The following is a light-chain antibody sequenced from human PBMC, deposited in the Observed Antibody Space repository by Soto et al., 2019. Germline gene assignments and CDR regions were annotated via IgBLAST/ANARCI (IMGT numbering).Light chain of an antibody. CDR3: QQSYTTPRT. CDR1: QSVSTY. CDR2: ASS. Sequence: DLQMTQSPSSLSASVGDRVTITCRASQSVSTYLNWYQQKPGKAPKLLIYASSRLQSGVPSRFSGSGSGTDFTLAITSRQPEDCATYYCQQSYTTPRTFGGGTKVEIK. J-gene: IGKJ4*01. V-gene: IGKV1-39*01.